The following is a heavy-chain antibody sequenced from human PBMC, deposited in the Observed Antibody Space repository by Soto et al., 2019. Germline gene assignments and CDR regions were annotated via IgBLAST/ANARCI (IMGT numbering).Heavy chain of an antibody. Sequence: QVQLVQSGAEVKKPGASVKVSCKASGYTFITYGISWVRQAPGQGLEWMGWISSFNGKTNYAQNVQGRVTMTTDTSTSTAYMELRSLKSDDTAVYYCARDRVPKSSGYFPFANWGQGTLVTVSS. V-gene: IGHV1-18*01. D-gene: IGHD3-22*01. CDR3: ARDRVPKSSGYFPFAN. J-gene: IGHJ4*02. CDR1: GYTFITYG. CDR2: ISSFNGKT.